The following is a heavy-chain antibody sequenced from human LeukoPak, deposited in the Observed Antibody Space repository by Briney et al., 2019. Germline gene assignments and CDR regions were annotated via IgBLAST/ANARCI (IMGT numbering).Heavy chain of an antibody. J-gene: IGHJ6*02. CDR2: ISGSGGST. D-gene: IGHD1-26*01. CDR1: GFTFSSYA. CDR3: AKPSGSYKYYYYGMDV. Sequence: GGSLRLSCAASGFTFSSYAMSWVRQAPGKGLEWVSAISGSGGSTYYADSVKGRFTISRDNSKNTLYLQMNSLRAEDTAVYYCAKPSGSYKYYYYGMDVWGQGTTVTVSS. V-gene: IGHV3-23*01.